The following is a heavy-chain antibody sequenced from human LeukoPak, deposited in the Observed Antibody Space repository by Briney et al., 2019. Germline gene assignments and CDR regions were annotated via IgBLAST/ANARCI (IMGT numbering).Heavy chain of an antibody. Sequence: GGSLRLSCAASGFTFSIVGMSWVRQAPGKVLEWVSSISGDGGTTYYADSVKGRFTISRDNSKNSLYMQLNSLRAEDTAVYYCARHGSGRQFYYWGKGTRVTVCS. D-gene: IGHD6-19*01. CDR2: ISGDGGTT. J-gene: IGHJ4*02. CDR1: GFTFSIVG. V-gene: IGHV3-23*01. CDR3: ARHGSGRQFYY.